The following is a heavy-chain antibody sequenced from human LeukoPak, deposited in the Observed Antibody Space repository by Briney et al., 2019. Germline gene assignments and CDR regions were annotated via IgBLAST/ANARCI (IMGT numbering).Heavy chain of an antibody. V-gene: IGHV4-59*01. Sequence: SETLSLTCTVSGVSISSYYWSWIRQPPGKGLEWIGYIYYSGSTSYNSSLKSRVTISVDTSKNQFSLRLTSVTAADTAVYYCARVRNYYASAIYYYYYMDVWGKGTTVTVSS. CDR1: GVSISSYY. J-gene: IGHJ6*03. CDR3: ARVRNYYASAIYYYYYMDV. D-gene: IGHD3-10*01. CDR2: IYYSGST.